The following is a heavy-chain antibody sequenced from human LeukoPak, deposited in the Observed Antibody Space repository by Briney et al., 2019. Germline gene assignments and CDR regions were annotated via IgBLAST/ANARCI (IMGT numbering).Heavy chain of an antibody. J-gene: IGHJ5*02. Sequence: GGSLRLSCAAAGFTVSSYEIDCVRQAPGKGREWGSYISIGGSTIYYADSVECRFNISRDNSTNTLYLHMNSLRGEDKAVYYCAKKYSTGLEPWAEGPLVTVSS. CDR1: GFTVSSYE. D-gene: IGHD1-26*01. CDR3: AKKYSTGLEP. V-gene: IGHV3-48*03. CDR2: ISIGGSTI.